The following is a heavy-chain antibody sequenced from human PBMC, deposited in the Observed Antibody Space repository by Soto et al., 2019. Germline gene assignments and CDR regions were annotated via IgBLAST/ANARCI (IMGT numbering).Heavy chain of an antibody. CDR2: IIPIFGTA. J-gene: IGHJ6*02. Sequence: SVKVSCKASGGTFSSYAITWVRQAPGQGLEWMGGIIPIFGTANYAQRFQGRVTITADESTTTVYMELSSLRSEDTAVYYCARDLKSNYYGCMDVWGQGTTVTVSS. CDR1: GGTFSSYA. D-gene: IGHD3-10*01. CDR3: ARDLKSNYYGCMDV. V-gene: IGHV1-69*13.